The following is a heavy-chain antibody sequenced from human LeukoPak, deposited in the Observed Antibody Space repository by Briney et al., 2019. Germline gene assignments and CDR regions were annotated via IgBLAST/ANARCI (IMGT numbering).Heavy chain of an antibody. D-gene: IGHD5-24*01. V-gene: IGHV3-48*03. CDR2: ISSSGSTI. J-gene: IGHJ4*02. CDR3: AVATIKDYFDY. CDR1: GFTFSSYG. Sequence: QPGGSLRLSCAASGFTFSSYGMNWVRQAPGKGLEWISYISSSGSTIYYADSVKGRFTISRDNAKNSLYLQMNSLRAEDTAVYYCAVATIKDYFDYWGQGTLVTVSS.